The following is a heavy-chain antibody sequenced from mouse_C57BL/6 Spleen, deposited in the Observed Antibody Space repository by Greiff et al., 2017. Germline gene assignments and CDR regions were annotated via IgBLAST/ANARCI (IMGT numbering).Heavy chain of an antibody. J-gene: IGHJ3*01. CDR1: YFAFMASA. Sequence: LQESGAELVRPGSSVKLSCKDSYFAFMASAMHWVKQRPGHGLEWIGSFTMYSDATEYSENFKGKATLTANTSSSTAYMELSSLTSEDCAVYYCARSVGYDYDVFAYWGQGTLVTVSA. CDR3: ARSVGYDYDVFAY. CDR2: FTMYSDAT. V-gene: IGHV1-49*01. D-gene: IGHD2-4*01.